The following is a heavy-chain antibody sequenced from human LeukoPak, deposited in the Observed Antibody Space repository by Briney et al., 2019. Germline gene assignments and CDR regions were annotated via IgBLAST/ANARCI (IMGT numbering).Heavy chain of an antibody. CDR1: GFTFSGSA. V-gene: IGHV3-73*01. CDR3: TSLQPSADI. D-gene: IGHD1-26*01. CDR2: IRSKANSYAT. J-gene: IGHJ3*02. Sequence: GGSLRLSCAASGFTFSGSAMHWVRQASGKGLEWVGRIRSKANSYATAYAASVKGRFTISRDDSKNMAYLQMNSLKTEDTAVYYCTSLQPSADIWGQGTMVTVSS.